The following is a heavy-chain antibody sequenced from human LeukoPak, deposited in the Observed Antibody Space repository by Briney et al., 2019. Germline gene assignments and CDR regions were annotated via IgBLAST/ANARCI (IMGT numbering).Heavy chain of an antibody. CDR2: ISSSSSYI. Sequence: GGSLRFSCAASGFTFSSYSMNWVRQAPGKGLEWVSSISSSSSYIYYADSVKGRFTISRDNAKNSLYLQMNSLRAEDTAVYYCARAHYYGSGGGKYWGQGTLVTVSS. CDR3: ARAHYYGSGGGKY. V-gene: IGHV3-21*01. CDR1: GFTFSSYS. J-gene: IGHJ4*02. D-gene: IGHD3-10*01.